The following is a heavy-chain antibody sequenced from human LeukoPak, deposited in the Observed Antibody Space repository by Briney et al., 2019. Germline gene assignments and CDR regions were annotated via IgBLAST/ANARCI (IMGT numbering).Heavy chain of an antibody. D-gene: IGHD3-22*01. V-gene: IGHV3-66*02. CDR1: GFTVTGSY. Sequence: GGSLRLSCAASGFTVTGSYMSWVRQAPGKGLEWVAVLYSGGHTYYAGSVRGRFTISRDTSKNTLYLQMDSLRSEDTAEYYCARARCDSCGYGSWGQGTLVTVSS. J-gene: IGHJ5*02. CDR3: ARARCDSCGYGS. CDR2: LYSGGHT.